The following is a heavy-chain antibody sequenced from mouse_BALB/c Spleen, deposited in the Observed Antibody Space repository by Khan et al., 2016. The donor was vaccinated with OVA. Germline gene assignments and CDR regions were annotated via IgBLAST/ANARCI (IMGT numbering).Heavy chain of an antibody. J-gene: IGHJ3*01. Sequence: EVKLVESGGDLVKPGGSLKLSCAASGFTFSTYGMSWVRQAPDKRLEWVATVSTGGSYTYYPDSVKGRFTISRDNAKNTLYLQMSGLGSEDTAMFYCTRLAYYYDSEGFAYWGPGTLVTVSA. V-gene: IGHV5-6*02. CDR3: TRLAYYYDSEGFAY. CDR1: GFTFSTYG. D-gene: IGHD1-1*01. CDR2: VSTGGSYT.